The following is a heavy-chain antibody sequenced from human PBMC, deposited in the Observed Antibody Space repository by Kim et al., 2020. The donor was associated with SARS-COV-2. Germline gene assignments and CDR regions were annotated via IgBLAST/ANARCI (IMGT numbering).Heavy chain of an antibody. CDR3: AKLRSEGILGFGGYDY. Sequence: SVKGRFTISRDNSKNTLYLQMDSRRAEDTAVYYCAKLRSEGILGFGGYDYGGQGTLVTVSS. V-gene: IGHV3-23*01. D-gene: IGHD3-10*01. J-gene: IGHJ4*02.